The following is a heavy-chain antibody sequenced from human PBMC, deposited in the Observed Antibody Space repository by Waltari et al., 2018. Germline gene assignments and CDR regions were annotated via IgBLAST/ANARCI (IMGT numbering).Heavy chain of an antibody. J-gene: IGHJ4*02. D-gene: IGHD3-9*01. V-gene: IGHV4-39*07. CDR3: ARRRDILTGYYYFDY. CDR1: GGSISSISYY. Sequence: QLQLQESGPGLVKPSETLSLTCIVSGGSISSISYYWGWIRQPPGKGLEWIGSMYYSGSTYYNPSLRTRVTISLDTSKNQFSLELSSATAADTAVYYCARRRDILTGYYYFDYWGQGTLVTVSS. CDR2: MYYSGST.